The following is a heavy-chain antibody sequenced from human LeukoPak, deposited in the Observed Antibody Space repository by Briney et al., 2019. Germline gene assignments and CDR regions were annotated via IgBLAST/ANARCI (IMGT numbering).Heavy chain of an antibody. Sequence: SGTLSPTCAVYGGSSSGYYWSWIRQPPGKGLEWIGEINHSGSTNYNPSLKSRVTISVDTSKNQFSLKLSSVTAADTAVYYCARAEIKLYNQRRYYFDYWGQGTLVTVSS. J-gene: IGHJ4*02. D-gene: IGHD3-16*02. V-gene: IGHV4-34*01. CDR2: INHSGST. CDR1: GGSSSGYY. CDR3: ARAEIKLYNQRRYYFDY.